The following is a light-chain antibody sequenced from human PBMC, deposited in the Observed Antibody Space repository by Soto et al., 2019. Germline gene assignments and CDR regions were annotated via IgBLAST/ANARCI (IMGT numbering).Light chain of an antibody. J-gene: IGLJ3*02. CDR3: QVWDSSSDHPWV. CDR2: DDS. V-gene: IGLV3-21*02. CDR1: NIGSKS. Sequence: SYELTQPPSVSVAPGQTATITRGGNNIGSKSVHWYQQKPGQAPVLVVYDDSDRPSGIPARFSGSNSGNTATLTISRVEAGDEADYYCQVWDSSSDHPWVFGGGTKLTVL.